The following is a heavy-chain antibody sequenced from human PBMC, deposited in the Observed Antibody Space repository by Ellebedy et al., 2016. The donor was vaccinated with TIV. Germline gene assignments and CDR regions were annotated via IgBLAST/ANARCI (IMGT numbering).Heavy chain of an antibody. D-gene: IGHD6-19*01. CDR3: PSARSVDRHMDE. Sequence: AASVKVSCKASGYTFTSYYMHWVRQAPGQGLEWMGIITLTAGSTSSAQKFQGRVTMPSDTSTRTVYMELSSLRSEDADVYSCPSARSVDRHMDEWGQGTMVTVSS. CDR2: ITLTAGST. CDR1: GYTFTSYY. V-gene: IGHV1-46*01. J-gene: IGHJ3*01.